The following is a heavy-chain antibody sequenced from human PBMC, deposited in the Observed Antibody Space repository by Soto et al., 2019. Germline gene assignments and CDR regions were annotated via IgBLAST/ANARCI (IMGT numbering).Heavy chain of an antibody. CDR3: VKDFGYYYDYAFDV. J-gene: IGHJ3*01. Sequence: GGSLRLSCAASIFTFDDYALHWVRQAPGKGLEWVSGISWNSAIISYADSVKGRFSITRDNAKKYVYLQMDSLRPEDTALYYCVKDFGYYYDYAFDVWGQGTMVTVSS. V-gene: IGHV3-9*01. D-gene: IGHD3-22*01. CDR2: ISWNSAII. CDR1: IFTFDDYA.